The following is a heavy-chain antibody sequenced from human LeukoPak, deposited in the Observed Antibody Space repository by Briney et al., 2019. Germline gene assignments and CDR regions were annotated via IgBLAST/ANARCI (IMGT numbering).Heavy chain of an antibody. CDR2: IYPGDSDT. V-gene: IGHV5-51*01. Sequence: GESLMISCKGSGYSFTSYWIGWVRQMPRKGLEWMGIIYPGDSDTRYSPSFQGQVTISADKSISTAYLQWSSLKASDTAMYYCAISYSSSWLNFDNWGQGTLVTVSS. CDR3: AISYSSSWLNFDN. D-gene: IGHD6-13*01. CDR1: GYSFTSYW. J-gene: IGHJ4*02.